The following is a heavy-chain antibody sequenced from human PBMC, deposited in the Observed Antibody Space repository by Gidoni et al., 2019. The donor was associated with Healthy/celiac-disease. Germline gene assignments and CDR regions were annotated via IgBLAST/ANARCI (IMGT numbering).Heavy chain of an antibody. CDR3: ARGRIMITFGGVIGGQGNCYFDY. D-gene: IGHD3-16*02. Sequence: QVQLQQWGAGLLKPSETLSLTCAVYGGSFSGYYWRWLLQPPGKGLEWIGEINHSGSTNYNPSLKSRVTISVDTSKNQCSLKLSSVTAADTAVYYCARGRIMITFGGVIGGQGNCYFDYWGQVTLVTVSS. V-gene: IGHV4-34*01. CDR2: INHSGST. J-gene: IGHJ4*02. CDR1: GGSFSGYY.